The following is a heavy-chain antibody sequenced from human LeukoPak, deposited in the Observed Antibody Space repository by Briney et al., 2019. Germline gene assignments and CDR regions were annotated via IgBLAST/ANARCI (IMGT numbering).Heavy chain of an antibody. CDR2: IYYSGST. V-gene: IGHV4-59*01. CDR1: GGSISSYY. Sequence: TETLSLTCTVSGGSISSYYWSWIRQPPGKGLEWIGYIYYSGSTNYNPSLKSRVTISVDTSKNQFSLKLSSVTAADTAVYYCARETYDFWSGYSETYFDYWGQGTLVTVSS. J-gene: IGHJ4*02. D-gene: IGHD3-3*01. CDR3: ARETYDFWSGYSETYFDY.